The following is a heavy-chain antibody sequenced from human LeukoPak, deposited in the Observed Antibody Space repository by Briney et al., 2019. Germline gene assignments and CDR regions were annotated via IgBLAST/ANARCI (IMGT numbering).Heavy chain of an antibody. D-gene: IGHD6-19*01. Sequence: GGSLRLSCAASGFTVSNNDMNWVRQAPGKGLEWVSGIYIGGRTISVDSVRGRFTISRDNSKNTLYLQMNSLRAEDTALYYCARGAGAYKHYAMDVWGQGTTVAVS. J-gene: IGHJ6*02. CDR3: ARGAGAYKHYAMDV. CDR1: GFTVSNND. CDR2: IYIGGRT. V-gene: IGHV3-66*01.